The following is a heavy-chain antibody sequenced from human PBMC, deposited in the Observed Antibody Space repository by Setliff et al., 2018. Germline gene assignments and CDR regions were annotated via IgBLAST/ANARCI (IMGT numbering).Heavy chain of an antibody. CDR3: ARAHTWSLPNDNSGYPGWFDP. Sequence: SETLSLTCAVSGDSISSTNWWTWVRQPPGKTLEWIGEIYHSGSANYNPSLRSRVTMSVDTSKNHVSLKLSSVTAADTAVYYCARAHTWSLPNDNSGYPGWFDPWGQGTLVTVSS. D-gene: IGHD3-22*01. V-gene: IGHV4-4*02. CDR1: GDSISSTNW. J-gene: IGHJ5*02. CDR2: IYHSGSA.